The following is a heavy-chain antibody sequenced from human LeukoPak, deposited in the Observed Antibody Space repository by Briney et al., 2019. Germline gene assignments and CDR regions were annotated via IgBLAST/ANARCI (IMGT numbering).Heavy chain of an antibody. CDR2: IYYSGST. CDR1: GGSISCGDYY. D-gene: IGHD3-9*01. CDR3: ARLSLRYFDC. V-gene: IGHV4-30-4*01. Sequence: SETLSLTCTVSGGSISCGDYYWSWIRQPPGKGLEWIGYIYYSGSTYYNPSLKSRVTISVDTSKNQFSLKLSSVTAADTAVYYCARLSLRYFDCWGQGTLVTVSS. J-gene: IGHJ4*02.